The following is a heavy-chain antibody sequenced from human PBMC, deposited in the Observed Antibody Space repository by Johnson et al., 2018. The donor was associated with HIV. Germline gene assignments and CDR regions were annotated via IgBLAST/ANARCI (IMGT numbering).Heavy chain of an antibody. Sequence: VQLVESGGGLIQPGGSLRLSCAASGFTVSSNYMSWVRQAPGKGLEYVSDISSNGGSTYYAHSVKGRFTISRDNSKTTLYLKMGSLRAEYMDVYYCARGALSPAAPDAFDIWGQGTMVTVSS. CDR2: ISSNGGST. D-gene: IGHD6-13*01. V-gene: IGHV3-64*01. CDR1: GFTVSSNY. CDR3: ARGALSPAAPDAFDI. J-gene: IGHJ3*02.